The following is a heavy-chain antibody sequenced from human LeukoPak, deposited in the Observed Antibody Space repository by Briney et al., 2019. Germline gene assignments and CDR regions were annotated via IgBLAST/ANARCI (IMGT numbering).Heavy chain of an antibody. CDR1: GFTVSSNY. J-gene: IGHJ4*02. D-gene: IGHD2-15*01. CDR2: IYSGGST. V-gene: IGHV3-66*01. CDR3: ARDRGYCSGGSCYPMFDY. Sequence: GGSLRLSCAASGFTVSSNYMSWVRQAPGKGLEWVSVIYSGGSTYYADSVKGRFTISRDNSKNTLYLQMNSLRAEDTAVYYCARDRGYCSGGSCYPMFDYWGQGTLVTVSS.